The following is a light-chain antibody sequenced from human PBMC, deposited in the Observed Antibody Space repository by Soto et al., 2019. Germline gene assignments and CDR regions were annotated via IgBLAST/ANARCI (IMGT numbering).Light chain of an antibody. CDR2: GAS. CDR3: QVYGNNPIFT. Sequence: ELFLTQSPDTLSLSPGDRAALSCRASQRVAGNFLAWYQQKPGQSPRLLIYGASYRASDIPDRFSGSGSGTDFTLTISRLEPEDFAMYFCQVYGNNPIFTFGHGTKVDIK. J-gene: IGKJ3*01. V-gene: IGKV3-20*01. CDR1: QRVAGNF.